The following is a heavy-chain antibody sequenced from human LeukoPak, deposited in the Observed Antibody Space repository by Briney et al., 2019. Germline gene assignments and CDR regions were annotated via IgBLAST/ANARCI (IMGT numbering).Heavy chain of an antibody. V-gene: IGHV4-38-2*01. CDR1: GYSISSGYY. Sequence: KPSETLSLTCAVSGYSISSGYYWGWIRQPPGKGLEWIGSIYHSGSTYYNPSLKSRVTISVDTSKNQFSLKLSSVTAADTAVYYCARQLIVVVPAANLPCDPWGQGTLVTVSS. J-gene: IGHJ5*02. CDR2: IYHSGST. D-gene: IGHD2-2*01. CDR3: ARQLIVVVPAANLPCDP.